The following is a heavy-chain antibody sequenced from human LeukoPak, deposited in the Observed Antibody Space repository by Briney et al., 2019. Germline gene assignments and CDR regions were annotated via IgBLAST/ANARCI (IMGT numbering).Heavy chain of an antibody. V-gene: IGHV4-4*07. CDR1: GGSISNFY. CDR3: ARETTGAGTARPFDY. J-gene: IGHJ4*02. Sequence: PSETLSLTCTVSGGSISNFYWSWIRQPAGKTLEWIGRIYTSGSTNYNPSLKSRVTMSADTSKNQFSLKLSSVTAADTAVYFCARETTGAGTARPFDYWGQGTLVTVSS. D-gene: IGHD6-13*01. CDR2: IYTSGST.